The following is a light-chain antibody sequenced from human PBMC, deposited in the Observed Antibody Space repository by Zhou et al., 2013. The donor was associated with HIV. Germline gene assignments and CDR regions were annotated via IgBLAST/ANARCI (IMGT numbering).Light chain of an antibody. CDR1: QDISDY. J-gene: IGKJ4*01. V-gene: IGKV1-33*01. CDR2: DAS. CDR3: EGHDEFLALS. Sequence: DIQMTQSPSSLSASVGDKVTITCQASQDISDYLNWYQQKPGKPPKLLIFDASTLEIGVPSRFSGSGSGTEFTFTISSLQPEDFATYYCEGHDEFLALSFGGGTRLEMK.